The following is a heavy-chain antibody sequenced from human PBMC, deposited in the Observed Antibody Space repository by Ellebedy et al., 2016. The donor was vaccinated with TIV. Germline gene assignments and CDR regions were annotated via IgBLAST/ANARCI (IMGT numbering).Heavy chain of an antibody. J-gene: IGHJ4*02. Sequence: PGGSLRLSCAASGFTFSEYSMNWVRQAPGRGLEWVSSVGYSGAIHYADSVKGRFVISRDNAKDSVYLQMNSLRADDTAVYYCARDGVGSTWPPDQWGQGTLVTVSS. CDR1: GFTFSEYS. D-gene: IGHD6-13*01. V-gene: IGHV3-69-1*01. CDR3: ARDGVGSTWPPDQ. CDR2: VGYSGAI.